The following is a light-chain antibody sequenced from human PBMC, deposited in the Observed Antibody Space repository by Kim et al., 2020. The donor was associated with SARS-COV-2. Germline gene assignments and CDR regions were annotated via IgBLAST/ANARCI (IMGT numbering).Light chain of an antibody. CDR1: QSISDY. Sequence: DIQMTQSPSSLSAFVGDRVTITCRASQSISDYLNWYQHKPGKAPNLLIYAASTLQRGVPSRFAGSGSGTDFTLTITSLQPEDFATYFRHLTYTATLTFVAGAPVDI. CDR2: AAS. J-gene: IGKJ3*01. V-gene: IGKV1-39*01. CDR3: HLTYTATLT.